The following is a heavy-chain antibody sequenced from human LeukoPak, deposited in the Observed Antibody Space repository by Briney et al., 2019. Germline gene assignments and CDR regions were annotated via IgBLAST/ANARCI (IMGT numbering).Heavy chain of an antibody. CDR3: ARDTTAGWLQYLGAFDI. D-gene: IGHD5-24*01. Sequence: GGSLRLSCAASGFTVSSNYMSWVRQAPGKGLEWVSVIYSGGSTYYADSVKGRFTISRDNSKNTLYLQMNSLRAEDTAVYYCARDTTAGWLQYLGAFDIWGQGTMVTVSS. CDR1: GFTVSSNY. J-gene: IGHJ3*02. V-gene: IGHV3-66*01. CDR2: IYSGGST.